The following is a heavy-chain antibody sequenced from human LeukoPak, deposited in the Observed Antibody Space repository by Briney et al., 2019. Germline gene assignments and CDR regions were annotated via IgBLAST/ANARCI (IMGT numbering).Heavy chain of an antibody. V-gene: IGHV3-21*01. CDR1: GFSFRSHG. CDR2: ISSSSSYI. J-gene: IGHJ4*02. Sequence: GGTLRLSCAASGFSFRSHGMNWVRQAPGKGLEWVSSISSSSSYIYYADSVKGRFTISRDNAKNTVYLQMNSLRAEDTAVYYCASKRWLQSSFDYWGQGTLVTVSS. D-gene: IGHD5-24*01. CDR3: ASKRWLQSSFDY.